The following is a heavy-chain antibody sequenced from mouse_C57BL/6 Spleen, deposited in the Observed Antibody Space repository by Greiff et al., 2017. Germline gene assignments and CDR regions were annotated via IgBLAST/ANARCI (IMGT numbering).Heavy chain of an antibody. CDR2: INPANGNT. J-gene: IGHJ3*02. CDR3: ARSMVRENAR. CDR1: GFAIKNTY. Sequence: EVQLQQSVAELVRPGASVKLSCTASGFAIKNTYMHWVKQRPEQGLEWIGRINPANGNTKYVPKFQGKATITADTSSNTAYLQLSSLTSEDPAFYYCARSMVRENARWGRGTGITVTA. D-gene: IGHD2-1*01. V-gene: IGHV14-3*01.